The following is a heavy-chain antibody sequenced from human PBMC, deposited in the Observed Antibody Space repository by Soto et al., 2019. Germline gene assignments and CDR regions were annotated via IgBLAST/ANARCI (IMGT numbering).Heavy chain of an antibody. J-gene: IGHJ4*02. CDR1: GFSLATSGAS. D-gene: IGHD5-12*01. V-gene: IGHV2-5*02. CDR2: IYWDDDK. CDR3: VHRQCDSGCCCDVGYFES. Sequence: SGPTLVNPTQPLTLTCTFSGFSLATSGASVGWIRQPPGKALECLALIYWDDDKRYSPSLKSRLTITKDPPKFQVVLTMTNMDPVDTATYCCVHRQCDSGCCCDVGYFESWGQGTLGTVSS.